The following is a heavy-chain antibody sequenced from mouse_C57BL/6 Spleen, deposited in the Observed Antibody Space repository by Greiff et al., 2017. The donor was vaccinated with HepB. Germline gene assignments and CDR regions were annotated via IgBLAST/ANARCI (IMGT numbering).Heavy chain of an antibody. CDR2: IDPEGGDT. V-gene: IGHV14-1*01. CDR1: GFNIKDYY. D-gene: IGHD3-2*02. Sequence: EVQLQQSGAELVRPGASVKLSCTASGFNIKDYYMHWVKQRPEQGLEWIGRIDPEGGDTEYAPKFQGKATMTADTSSNTAYLQLSSLTSEDTAVYYCTITAQAQAWFAYWGQGTLVTVSA. J-gene: IGHJ3*01. CDR3: TITAQAQAWFAY.